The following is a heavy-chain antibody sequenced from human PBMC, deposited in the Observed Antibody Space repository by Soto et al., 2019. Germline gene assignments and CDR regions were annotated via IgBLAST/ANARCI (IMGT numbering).Heavy chain of an antibody. CDR3: ARSYSSTDLSYFDY. CDR1: GGSFRGYH. V-gene: IGHV4-34*01. J-gene: IGHJ4*02. CDR2: INHSGST. Sequence: SETLSLTCAFYGGSFRGYHWSLIRQPPGKGLEWIGEINHSGSTNYNPSLKSRVTISVDTSKNQFSLKLSSVTAADTAVYYCARSYSSTDLSYFDYWGQGTLVTVSS. D-gene: IGHD6-13*01.